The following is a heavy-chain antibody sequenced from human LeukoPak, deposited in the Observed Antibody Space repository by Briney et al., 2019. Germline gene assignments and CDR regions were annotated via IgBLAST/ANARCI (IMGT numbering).Heavy chain of an antibody. CDR2: ISGSGGST. V-gene: IGHV3-23*01. D-gene: IGHD3-3*01. CDR3: AKVSAYDFWSGYLDY. J-gene: IGHJ4*02. CDR1: GFTFSSYA. Sequence: PGGSLRLSCAASGFTFSSYAMSWVRQAPGKGLEWVSAISGSGGSTYYADSVKGRFTISRDNSKNTLYLQMNSLRAEDTAVYYCAKVSAYDFWSGYLDYWGQGTLVTVSS.